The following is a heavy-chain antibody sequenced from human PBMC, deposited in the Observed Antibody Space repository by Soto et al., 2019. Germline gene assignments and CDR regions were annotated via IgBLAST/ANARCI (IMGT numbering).Heavy chain of an antibody. Sequence: QVQLVQSGAEVKKPGSSVKVSCKAFGGTFSTYGITWVRQASGQGLEWMGGIIPISGSIKFAQKLQGRLTIIPDESTSTVYMELSSLTSEDTAVYYCASRERVDAFDVWGQGTMVTVSS. D-gene: IGHD1-26*01. V-gene: IGHV1-69*01. CDR3: ASRERVDAFDV. J-gene: IGHJ3*01. CDR1: GGTFSTYG. CDR2: IIPISGSI.